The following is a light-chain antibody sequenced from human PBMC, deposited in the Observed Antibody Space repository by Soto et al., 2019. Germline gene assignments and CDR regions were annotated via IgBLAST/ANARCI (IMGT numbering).Light chain of an antibody. CDR3: AAWDDSLNGSYVV. J-gene: IGLJ2*01. CDR1: SSNIGSNT. Sequence: QSVLTQPPSASGTPGQRVTISCSGSSSNIGSNTVNWYQQLPGTAPKLLIYSNNQRPSGVPDRFSGSKSGTSASLAISGLQSEEEADYYCAAWDDSLNGSYVVFGGGTKLTVL. CDR2: SNN. V-gene: IGLV1-44*01.